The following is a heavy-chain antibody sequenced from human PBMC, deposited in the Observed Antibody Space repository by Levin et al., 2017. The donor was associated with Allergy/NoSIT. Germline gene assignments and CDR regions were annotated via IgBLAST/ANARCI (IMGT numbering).Heavy chain of an antibody. CDR2: IGSGGSHI. J-gene: IGHJ3*02. Sequence: PGESLKISCAASEFSFSSSSMNWVRQAPGKGLEWVSSIGSGGSHIYYADSLKGRFTISRDNAKNSLYLQINSLRVEDTAVYYCARVGVGATKDDTLDIWGQGTMVTVSS. CDR1: EFSFSSSS. D-gene: IGHD1-26*01. V-gene: IGHV3-21*01. CDR3: ARVGVGATKDDTLDI.